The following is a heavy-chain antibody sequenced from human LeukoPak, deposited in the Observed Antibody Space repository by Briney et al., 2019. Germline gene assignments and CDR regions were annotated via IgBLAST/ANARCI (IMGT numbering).Heavy chain of an antibody. CDR2: IKQDGSEK. CDR3: ARRDLTVAVVAATENFQH. CDR1: GFTFSSYW. D-gene: IGHD2-15*01. J-gene: IGHJ1*01. Sequence: PGGSLRLSCAASGFTFSSYWMSWVRQAPGKGLEWVANIKQDGSEKYYVDSVKGRFTISRDNAKNSLYLQMNSLRAEDTAVYYCARRDLTVAVVAATENFQHWGQGTLVTVSS. V-gene: IGHV3-7*02.